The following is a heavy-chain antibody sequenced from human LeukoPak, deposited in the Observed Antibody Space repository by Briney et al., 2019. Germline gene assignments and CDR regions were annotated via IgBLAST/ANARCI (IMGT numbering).Heavy chain of an antibody. J-gene: IGHJ5*02. CDR3: ARGVLRFLEWSNWFDP. V-gene: IGHV1-18*01. D-gene: IGHD3-3*01. CDR1: GYNITTYG. Sequence: ASVNVSCKASGYNITTYGISWVRQAPGQGLEWMGWITAYNGRTNYAQKLQGRVTMTTDTSTSTAYMELRSLRSDDTAVYYCARGVLRFLEWSNWFDPWGQGTLVTVSS. CDR2: ITAYNGRT.